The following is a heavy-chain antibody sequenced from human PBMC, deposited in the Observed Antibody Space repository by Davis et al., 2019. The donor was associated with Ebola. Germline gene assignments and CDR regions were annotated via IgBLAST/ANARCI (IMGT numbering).Heavy chain of an antibody. D-gene: IGHD2-21*01. J-gene: IGHJ6*03. CDR2: IYYSGST. Sequence: SETLSLTCTVSGGSISSYYWSWIRQPPGKGLEWIGYIYYSGSTNYNPSLKSRVTISVDPSTNQFSLKLTSVTAADTAVYYCARTVTYCGGDCFYYYYYMDVWGKGTTVTVSS. CDR1: GGSISSYY. CDR3: ARTVTYCGGDCFYYYYYMDV. V-gene: IGHV4-59*01.